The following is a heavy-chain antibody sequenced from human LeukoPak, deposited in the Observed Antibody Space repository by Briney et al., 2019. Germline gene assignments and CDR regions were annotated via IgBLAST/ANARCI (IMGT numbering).Heavy chain of an antibody. V-gene: IGHV3-23*01. J-gene: IGHJ4*02. CDR3: AKGRCSGGSCYGRGFDY. D-gene: IGHD2-15*01. CDR2: ISGSDGST. Sequence: GGSLRLSCAASEFTFSGYAMGWVRQAPGKGLEWVSAISGSDGSTYYADSVKGRFTISRDNSKSTLYLQMNSLRVEDTAVYYCAKGRCSGGSCYGRGFDYWGQGTLVTVSS. CDR1: EFTFSGYA.